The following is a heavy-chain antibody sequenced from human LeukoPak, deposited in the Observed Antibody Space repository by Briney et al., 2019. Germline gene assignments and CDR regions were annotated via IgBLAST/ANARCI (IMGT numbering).Heavy chain of an antibody. Sequence: PSETLSLTCAVYGGSFSGYYWSWIRQPPGKGLEWIGEINHSGSTNYNPSLKSRVTISVDTSKNQFSLKLNSVTAADTAVYYCARDIVGATTSPFLSWGQGTLVTVSS. J-gene: IGHJ4*02. CDR3: ARDIVGATTSPFLS. CDR1: GGSFSGYY. CDR2: INHSGST. D-gene: IGHD1-26*01. V-gene: IGHV4-34*01.